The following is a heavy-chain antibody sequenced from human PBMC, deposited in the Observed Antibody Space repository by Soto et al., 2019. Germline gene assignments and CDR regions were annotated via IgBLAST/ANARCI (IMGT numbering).Heavy chain of an antibody. Sequence: GESLKISCAASGFTFSSYWMSWVRQAPGKGLEWVANIKQDGSEKYYVDSVKGRFTISRDNAKNSLYLQMNSLRSEDTAVYYCAVSPAAPNVYNWFDPWGQGTLVTVSS. CDR1: GFTFSSYW. V-gene: IGHV3-7*05. CDR2: IKQDGSEK. CDR3: AVSPAAPNVYNWFDP. D-gene: IGHD2-2*01. J-gene: IGHJ5*02.